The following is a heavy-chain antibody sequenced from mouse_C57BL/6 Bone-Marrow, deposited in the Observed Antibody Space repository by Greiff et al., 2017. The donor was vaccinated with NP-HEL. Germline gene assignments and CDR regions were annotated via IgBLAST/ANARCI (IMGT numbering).Heavy chain of an antibody. CDR2: IRLKSDNYAT. D-gene: IGHD1-1*01. CDR1: GFTFSNYW. V-gene: IGHV6-3*01. CDR3: TGRSYPTDSLLFDY. J-gene: IGHJ2*01. Sequence: EVKVEESGGGLVQPGGSMKLSCVASGFTFSNYWMNWVRQSPEKGLEWVAQIRLKSDNYATHYAESVKGRFTISRDDSKSSVYLQMNNLRAEDTGIYYCTGRSYPTDSLLFDYWGQGTTLTVSS.